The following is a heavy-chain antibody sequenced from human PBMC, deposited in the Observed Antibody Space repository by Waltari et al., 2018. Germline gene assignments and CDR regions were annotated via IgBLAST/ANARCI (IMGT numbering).Heavy chain of an antibody. D-gene: IGHD2-2*01. Sequence: QVQLQQWGAGLLKPSETLSLHCAVYGGSFRDYLWTWIRQPPGKGLQWIGEIYHSGRTTYNPSLESRVTISLDMSKNQFSLKLNSVTAADTAMYYCARTFCSRTRCPGTDVWGQGTTVTVSS. CDR3: ARTFCSRTRCPGTDV. CDR2: IYHSGRT. CDR1: GGSFRDYL. J-gene: IGHJ6*02. V-gene: IGHV4-34*01.